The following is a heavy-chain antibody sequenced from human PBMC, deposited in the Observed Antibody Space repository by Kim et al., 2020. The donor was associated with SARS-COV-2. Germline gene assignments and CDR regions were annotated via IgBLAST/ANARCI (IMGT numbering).Heavy chain of an antibody. J-gene: IGHJ5*02. CDR1: GFTFSSYG. Sequence: GGSLRLSCAASGFTFSSYGMHWVRQAPGKGLEWVAVIWYDGSNKYYADSVKGRFTISRDNSKNTLYLQMNSLRAEDTAVYYCARDSYYDFWSGYYQYNWFDPWGQGTLVTVSS. D-gene: IGHD3-3*01. CDR2: IWYDGSNK. CDR3: ARDSYYDFWSGYYQYNWFDP. V-gene: IGHV3-33*01.